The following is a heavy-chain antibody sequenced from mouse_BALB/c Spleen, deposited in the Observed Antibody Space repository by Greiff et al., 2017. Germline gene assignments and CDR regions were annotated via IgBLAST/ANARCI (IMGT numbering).Heavy chain of an antibody. J-gene: IGHJ4*01. D-gene: IGHD1-1*01. Sequence: VQLKESGPGLVKPSQSLSLTCTVTGYSITSDYAWNWIRQFPGNKLEWMGYISYSGSTSYNPSLKSRISITRDTSKNQFFLQLNSVTTEDTATYYCAPRRFYAMDYWGQGTSVTVSS. CDR2: ISYSGST. CDR3: APRRFYAMDY. V-gene: IGHV3-2*02. CDR1: GYSITSDYA.